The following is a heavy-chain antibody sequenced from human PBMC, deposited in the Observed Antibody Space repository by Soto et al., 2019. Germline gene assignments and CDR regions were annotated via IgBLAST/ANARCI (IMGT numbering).Heavy chain of an antibody. CDR2: ISAYNGNT. CDR1: GYTFTNYG. Sequence: ASVKVSCKASGYTFTNYGISWVRQAPGQGLEWMGWISAYNGNTNYAQKLQGRVTMTTDTSTSTAYMELRSLRSDDTAVYYCARSDSSGYYFWFDPWGQGTLVTVSS. CDR3: ARSDSSGYYFWFDP. J-gene: IGHJ5*02. V-gene: IGHV1-18*01. D-gene: IGHD3-22*01.